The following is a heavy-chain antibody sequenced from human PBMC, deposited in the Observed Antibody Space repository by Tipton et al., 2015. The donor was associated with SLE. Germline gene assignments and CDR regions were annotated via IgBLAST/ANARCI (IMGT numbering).Heavy chain of an antibody. D-gene: IGHD2-15*01. CDR2: IWYDGSNK. Sequence: SLRLSCAASGFTFSSYGMHWVRQAPGKGLEWVAVIWYDGSNKYYADSVKGRFTISRDNSKNTLYLQMNSLRAEDTAVYYCAKDVGRYCSGGSCLVDYWGQGTLVTVSS. V-gene: IGHV3-33*06. J-gene: IGHJ4*02. CDR1: GFTFSSYG. CDR3: AKDVGRYCSGGSCLVDY.